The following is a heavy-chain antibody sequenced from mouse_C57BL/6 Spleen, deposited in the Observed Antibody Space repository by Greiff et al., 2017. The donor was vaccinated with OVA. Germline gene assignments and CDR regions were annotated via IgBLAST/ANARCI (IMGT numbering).Heavy chain of an antibody. CDR1: GYTFTSYT. Sequence: HVQLKPSGAELARPGASVKMSCKASGYTFTSYTMHWVKQRPGQGLEWIGYINPSSGYTKYNQKFKDKATLTADKSSSTAYMQLSTLTSEDSAVYYCASGRGISFDYWGQGTTLTVSS. J-gene: IGHJ2*01. CDR3: ASGRGISFDY. CDR2: INPSSGYT. V-gene: IGHV1-4*01.